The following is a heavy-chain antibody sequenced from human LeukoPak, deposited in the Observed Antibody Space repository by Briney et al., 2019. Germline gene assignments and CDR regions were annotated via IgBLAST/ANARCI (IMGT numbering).Heavy chain of an antibody. J-gene: IGHJ4*02. V-gene: IGHV3-53*01. CDR1: GFTFSSYA. D-gene: IGHD6-13*01. CDR2: IYSGGST. Sequence: GGSLRLSCAASGFTFSSYAMSWVRQAPGKGLEWVSVIYSGGSTYYADSVKGRFTISRDNSKNTLYLQMNSLRAEDTAVYYCARDMFHSSDYWGQGTLVTVSS. CDR3: ARDMFHSSDY.